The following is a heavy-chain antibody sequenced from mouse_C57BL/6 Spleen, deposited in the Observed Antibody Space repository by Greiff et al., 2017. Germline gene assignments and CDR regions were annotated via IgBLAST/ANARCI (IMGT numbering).Heavy chain of an antibody. CDR1: GYTFTSYW. Sequence: QIQLQQPGAELVKPGASVKLSCKASGYTFTSYWMHWVKQRPGQGLEWIGMIHPNSGSTNYNEKFKSKATLTVDKSSSTAYMQLSSLTSEDSAVYYCARRSSFWYFDVWGTETTVTVSS. V-gene: IGHV1-64*01. CDR3: ARRSSFWYFDV. D-gene: IGHD1-1*01. J-gene: IGHJ1*03. CDR2: IHPNSGST.